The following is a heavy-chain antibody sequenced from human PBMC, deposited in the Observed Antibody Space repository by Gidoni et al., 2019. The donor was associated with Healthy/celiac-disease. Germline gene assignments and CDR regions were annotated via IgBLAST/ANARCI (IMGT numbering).Heavy chain of an antibody. CDR2: IYTSGST. CDR3: ARDRYYYDSSGYYYTLSAFDI. CDR1: GGSISSGSYY. J-gene: IGHJ3*02. Sequence: QVQLQESGPGLVKPSQTLSLTCTVSGGSISSGSYYWSWIRQPAGKGLEWIGRIYTSGSTTYNPSLKSRVTISVDTSKNQFSLKLSSVTAADTAVYYCARDRYYYDSSGYYYTLSAFDIWGQGTMVTVSS. V-gene: IGHV4-61*02. D-gene: IGHD3-22*01.